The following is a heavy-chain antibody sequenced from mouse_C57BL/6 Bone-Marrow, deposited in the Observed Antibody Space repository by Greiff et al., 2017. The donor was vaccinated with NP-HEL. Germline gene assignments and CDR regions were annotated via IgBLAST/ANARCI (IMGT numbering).Heavy chain of an antibody. V-gene: IGHV1-50*01. D-gene: IGHD3-2*02. J-gene: IGHJ3*01. CDR1: SYTFTSYW. CDR3: ARPDSSGYWFAY. Sequence: QVHVKQPGAELVKPGASVKLSCKASSYTFTSYWMQWVKQRPGQGLEWIGEIDPSDSYTNYNQKFKGKATLTVDTSSSTAYMQLSSLTSEDSAVYYCARPDSSGYWFAYWGQGTLVTVSA. CDR2: IDPSDSYT.